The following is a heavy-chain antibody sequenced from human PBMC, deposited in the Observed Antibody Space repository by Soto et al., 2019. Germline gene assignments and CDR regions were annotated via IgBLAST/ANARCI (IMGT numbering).Heavy chain of an antibody. V-gene: IGHV1-18*01. Sequence: QVQLVQSGAEVKKPGASVKVSCKASGYTFTNYGITWVRQAPGQGLELMGWISTHNGNTNYAQKFQGRVTLTRDTSTSTVYMELRSLRSDDTAVYYCASRSGQLPYYFDYWGQETLVTVSS. CDR1: GYTFTNYG. CDR3: ASRSGQLPYYFDY. CDR2: ISTHNGNT. D-gene: IGHD5-18*01. J-gene: IGHJ4*02.